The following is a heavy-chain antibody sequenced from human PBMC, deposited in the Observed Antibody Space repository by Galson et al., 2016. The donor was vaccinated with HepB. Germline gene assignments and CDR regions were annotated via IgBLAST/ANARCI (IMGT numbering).Heavy chain of an antibody. CDR2: VYFSGST. J-gene: IGHJ5*02. CDR3: ARGHYVT. D-gene: IGHD4-17*01. V-gene: IGHV4-61*01. Sequence: SETLSLTCTVSGDSVSNGNYYWSWIRQTPGKGLEYIGYVYFSGSTKSSPSLESRVNISVDTSKNQFSLKLSSVTAADTALYYCARGHYVTWGQGILVTVSS. CDR1: GDSVSNGNYY.